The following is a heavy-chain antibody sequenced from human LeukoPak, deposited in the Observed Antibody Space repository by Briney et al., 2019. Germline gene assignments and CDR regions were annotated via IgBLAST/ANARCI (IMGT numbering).Heavy chain of an antibody. CDR1: GFTFHDSA. CDR3: ANGDDSSGYYYTWTY. Sequence: GGSLRLSCAASGFTFHDSAMHWVRQAPGKGLEWVSGIRWNSGGIAYADSVKGRFTISRDNAKNSLYLQMNNLRAEDTALYYCANGDDSSGYYYTWTYWGQGTLVTVSS. J-gene: IGHJ4*02. V-gene: IGHV3-9*01. D-gene: IGHD3-22*01. CDR2: IRWNSGGI.